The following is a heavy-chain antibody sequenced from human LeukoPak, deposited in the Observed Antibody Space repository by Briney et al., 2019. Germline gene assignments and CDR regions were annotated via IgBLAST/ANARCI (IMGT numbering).Heavy chain of an antibody. J-gene: IGHJ6*04. CDR1: GFTFSSYG. Sequence: PGRSLRLSCAASGFTFSSYGMHWVREAPGKGLEWVAVISYDGSNKYYADSVKGRFTISRDNSKNTLYLKMNSLRAEDTAVDYCAKEGGYCSSTSCPPVLYYGMDVWGKGTTVTVSS. CDR2: ISYDGSNK. CDR3: AKEGGYCSSTSCPPVLYYGMDV. D-gene: IGHD2-2*01. V-gene: IGHV3-30*18.